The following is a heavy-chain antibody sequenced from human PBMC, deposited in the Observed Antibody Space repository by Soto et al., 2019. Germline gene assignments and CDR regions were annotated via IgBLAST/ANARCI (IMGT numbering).Heavy chain of an antibody. J-gene: IGHJ6*02. Sequence: SETLSLTCAVSGTSISSTFWWAWVRQSPGKGLEWIGEIYHTGITKYNPSLKSRVSMSVDKSNNQFSLKLSSVTAADTAVYYCARGPLFHCSSTSCFYYYYYGMDVWGQGTTVT. CDR2: IYHTGIT. V-gene: IGHV4-4*02. CDR1: GTSISSTFW. D-gene: IGHD2-2*01. CDR3: ARGPLFHCSSTSCFYYYYYGMDV.